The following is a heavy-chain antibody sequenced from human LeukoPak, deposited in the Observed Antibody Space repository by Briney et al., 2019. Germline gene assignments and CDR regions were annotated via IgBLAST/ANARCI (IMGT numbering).Heavy chain of an antibody. J-gene: IGHJ5*02. CDR2: ISPNSGGT. D-gene: IGHD2-15*01. CDR3: ARVGSVYCSGGTCPNWFDP. Sequence: DSVKVSCKASGYTFTGYYMHWLRQAPGQGPEWMGWISPNSGGTNYAQKFQGRVTMTRDTSISTAYMELGRLRSDDTAVYYCARVGSVYCSGGTCPNWFDPWGQGTLVTVSS. V-gene: IGHV1-2*02. CDR1: GYTFTGYY.